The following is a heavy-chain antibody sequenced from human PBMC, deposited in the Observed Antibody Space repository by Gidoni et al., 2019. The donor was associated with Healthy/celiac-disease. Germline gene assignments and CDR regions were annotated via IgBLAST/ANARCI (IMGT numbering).Heavy chain of an antibody. V-gene: IGHV3-23*01. CDR2: ISGSGGST. J-gene: IGHJ6*02. CDR1: GFTFSSYA. CDR3: AKAGSYTLYYYYGMDV. Sequence: EVQLLESGGGLVQPGGSLRLSCAASGFTFSSYAMSWVRQAPGKGLEWVSAISGSGGSTYYADSVKGRFTISRDNSKNTLYLQMNSLRAEDTAVYYCAKAGSYTLYYYYGMDVWGQGTTVTVSS. D-gene: IGHD1-26*01.